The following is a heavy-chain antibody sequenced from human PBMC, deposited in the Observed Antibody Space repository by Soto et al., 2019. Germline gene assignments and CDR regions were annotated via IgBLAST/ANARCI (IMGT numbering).Heavy chain of an antibody. CDR2: ISSSSSTI. J-gene: IGHJ6*03. CDR1: GFTFSSYS. CDR3: ARGGSSKTYYYYMDV. Sequence: GGSLRLSCAASGFTFSSYSMNWVRQAPGKGLEWVSYISSSSSTIYYADSVKGRFTISRDNAKNSLYLQMNSLRAEDTAVYYCARGGSSKTYYYYMDVWGKGTTVTVSS. D-gene: IGHD6-6*01. V-gene: IGHV3-48*01.